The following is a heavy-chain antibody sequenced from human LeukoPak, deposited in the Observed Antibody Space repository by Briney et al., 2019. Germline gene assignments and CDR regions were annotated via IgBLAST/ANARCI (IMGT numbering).Heavy chain of an antibody. D-gene: IGHD4-17*01. V-gene: IGHV3-21*01. J-gene: IGHJ4*02. CDR3: ARDGDYGEEDY. CDR2: ISSSSSYI. CDR1: GFTFSSYS. Sequence: XGSLRLSCAASGFTFSSYSMNWVRQAPGKGLEWVSSISSSSSYIYYADSVQGRFTISRDNAKNSLYLQMNRLRAEETAVYYCARDGDYGEEDYWGQGTLVTVSS.